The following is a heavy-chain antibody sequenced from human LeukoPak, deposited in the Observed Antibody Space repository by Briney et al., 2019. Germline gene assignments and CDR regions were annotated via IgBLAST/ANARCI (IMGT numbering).Heavy chain of an antibody. Sequence: SETLSLTCAVYGGSFSGYYWSWIRQPPGKGLEWIGEINHSGSTNYNPSLKSRVTISVDTSKNQFSLKLSSVTAADTAVYYCARRVVWGSGSKFPFDYWGQGTLVTVSS. V-gene: IGHV4-34*01. CDR1: GGSFSGYY. D-gene: IGHD3-10*01. J-gene: IGHJ4*02. CDR3: ARRVVWGSGSKFPFDY. CDR2: INHSGST.